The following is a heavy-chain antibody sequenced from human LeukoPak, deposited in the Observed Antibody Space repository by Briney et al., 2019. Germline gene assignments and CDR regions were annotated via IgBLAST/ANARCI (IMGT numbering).Heavy chain of an antibody. CDR2: IYPGDSDT. CDR1: GYSFTGYW. V-gene: IGHV5-51*01. Sequence: LGESLKISCKGSGYSFTGYWIGWVRQMPGKGLECMGIIYPGDSDTRYSPSFQGQVTISADKSISTAYLQWSSLKVSDTALYFCARHHSSSWSFDYWGQGTVVTVSS. CDR3: ARHHSSSWSFDY. D-gene: IGHD6-13*01. J-gene: IGHJ4*02.